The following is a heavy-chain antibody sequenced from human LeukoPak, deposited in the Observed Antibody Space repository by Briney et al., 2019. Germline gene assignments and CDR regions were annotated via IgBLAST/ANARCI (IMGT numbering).Heavy chain of an antibody. J-gene: IGHJ4*02. CDR2: INHSGST. CDR3: ARHRSLQLGTPIDY. V-gene: IGHV4-34*01. Sequence: PSETLWLTCAVYGGSFSGYYWSWIRQPPGEGLEWIGEINHSGSTNYNPSLKSRVTISVDTSKNQFSLKLSSVTAADTAVYYCARHRSLQLGTPIDYWGQGTLVTVSS. D-gene: IGHD2-2*01. CDR1: GGSFSGYY.